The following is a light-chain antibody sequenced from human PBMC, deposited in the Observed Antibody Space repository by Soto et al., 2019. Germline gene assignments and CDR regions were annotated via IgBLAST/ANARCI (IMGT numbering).Light chain of an antibody. CDR2: GAS. J-gene: IGKJ1*01. CDR1: QSVSNNY. Sequence: LSESRGTLSMWPGEGGTLSCRASQSVSNNYLAWYQQKPGQAPRLLIYGASNSATGIPDRFSGRGSGTDFTLTISRREREDFAVYYCQQYGSSDTFGQGTKVDIK. V-gene: IGKV3-20*01. CDR3: QQYGSSDT.